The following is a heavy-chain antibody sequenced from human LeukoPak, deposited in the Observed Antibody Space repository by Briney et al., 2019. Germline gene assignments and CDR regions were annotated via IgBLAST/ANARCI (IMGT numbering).Heavy chain of an antibody. V-gene: IGHV4-30-2*01. J-gene: IGHJ4*02. CDR3: ARDQYSSSSGENY. CDR2: IYHSGST. D-gene: IGHD6-6*01. Sequence: SETLSLTCTVSGGSISSGGYYWSWIRQPPGKGLEWIGYIYHSGSTYYNPSLKSRVTISVDRSKNQFSLKLSSVTAADTAVYYCARDQYSSSSGENYWGQGTLVTVSS. CDR1: GGSISSGGYY.